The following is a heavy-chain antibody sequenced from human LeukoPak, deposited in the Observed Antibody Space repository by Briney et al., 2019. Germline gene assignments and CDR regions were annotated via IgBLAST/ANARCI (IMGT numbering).Heavy chain of an antibody. Sequence: PGGSLRLSCAASGFTFSTHNMNWVRQAPGKGLEWVSFISSGSEIIYYADSVKGRFTVSRDNAKNSLYLQMNSLRDEDTAVYYCARNPAGIGDYWGQGTLVTVSS. J-gene: IGHJ4*02. CDR1: GFTFSTHN. CDR2: ISSGSEII. V-gene: IGHV3-48*02. CDR3: ARNPAGIGDY. D-gene: IGHD1-26*01.